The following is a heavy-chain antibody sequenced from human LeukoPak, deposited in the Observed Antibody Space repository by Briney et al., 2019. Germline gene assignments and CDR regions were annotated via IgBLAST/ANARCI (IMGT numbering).Heavy chain of an antibody. D-gene: IGHD6-19*01. J-gene: IGHJ4*02. CDR3: ARDLWHSSGVFDY. CDR2: ISSSGSTI. V-gene: IGHV3-48*03. CDR1: GFTFSSYE. Sequence: GGSLRLSXAASGFTFSSYEMNWVRQAPGKGLEWVSYISSSGSTIYYADSVKGRFTISRDNAKNSLYLQMNSLRAEDTAVYYCARDLWHSSGVFDYWGQGTLVTVSS.